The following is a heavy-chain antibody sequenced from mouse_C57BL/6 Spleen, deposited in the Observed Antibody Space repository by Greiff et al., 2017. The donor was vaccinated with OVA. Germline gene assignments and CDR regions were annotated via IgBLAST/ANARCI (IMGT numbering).Heavy chain of an antibody. CDR1: GYTFTSYW. V-gene: IGHV1-69*01. CDR3: ARAGSSYTPFDY. CDR2: IDPSDSYT. J-gene: IGHJ2*01. D-gene: IGHD1-1*01. Sequence: QVQLQQPGAELVMPGASVKLSCKASGYTFTSYWMHWVKQRPGQGLEWIGEIDPSDSYTNYNQKFKGKSTLTVDKSSSTAYMQLSSLTSEDSAVYYCARAGSSYTPFDYWGQGTTLTVSS.